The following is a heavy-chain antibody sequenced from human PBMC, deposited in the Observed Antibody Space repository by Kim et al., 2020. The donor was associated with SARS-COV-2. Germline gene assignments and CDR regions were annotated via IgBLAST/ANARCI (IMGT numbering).Heavy chain of an antibody. J-gene: IGHJ3*02. Sequence: SQTLSLTCTVSGGSISSSSYYWGWIRQPPGKGLEWIGSIYYSGSTYYNPSLKSRVTISVDTSRNQCSLKLSSVTAADTAVYYCARQGLQLKDAFDIWGQGTMVTVSS. CDR3: ARQGLQLKDAFDI. V-gene: IGHV4-39*01. D-gene: IGHD1-1*01. CDR2: IYYSGST. CDR1: GGSISSSSYY.